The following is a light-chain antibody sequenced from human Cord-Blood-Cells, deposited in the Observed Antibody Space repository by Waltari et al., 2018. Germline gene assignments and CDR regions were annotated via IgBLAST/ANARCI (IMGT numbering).Light chain of an antibody. J-gene: IGKJ1*01. CDR3: QQYNNWPAWT. V-gene: IGKV3-15*01. Sequence: EIVMTQSPATLSVSPGDRATLSCRASQSVSRNLAWYQQKPGQAPRLLIYGASTTATGSPARFSGSGSGTEFTRTISSLQSEDFAVYYCQQYNNWPAWTFGQGTKVEIK. CDR1: QSVSRN. CDR2: GAS.